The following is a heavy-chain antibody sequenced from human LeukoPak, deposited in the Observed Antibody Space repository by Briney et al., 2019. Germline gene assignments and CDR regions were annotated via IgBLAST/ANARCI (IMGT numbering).Heavy chain of an antibody. CDR3: ARGLPATLLDY. Sequence: GGSLRLSCAASGFTVSSDYMTWVRQAPGKGLEWVSVIYSGGSTFYADSVKGRFTISRDSSKNTVYLQMNSLRVEDTAVYYCARGLPATLLDYWGQGTLVTVSS. J-gene: IGHJ4*02. D-gene: IGHD2-2*01. V-gene: IGHV3-53*01. CDR1: GFTVSSDY. CDR2: IYSGGST.